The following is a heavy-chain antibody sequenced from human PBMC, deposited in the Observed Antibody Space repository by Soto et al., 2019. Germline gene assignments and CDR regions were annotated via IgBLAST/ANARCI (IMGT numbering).Heavy chain of an antibody. CDR2: INPGNGDT. CDR3: ARTDCSSTSCYNYYYYGMDV. Sequence: ASVKVSCKTSGYSFTKYGLHWVRQAPGQRLECMGWINPGNGDTKYSQKFQGRVTITRDTSATTAYMELSSLRSEDSAVFYCARTDCSSTSCYNYYYYGMDVWGQGTTVTVSS. V-gene: IGHV1-3*01. J-gene: IGHJ6*02. D-gene: IGHD2-2*01. CDR1: GYSFTKYG.